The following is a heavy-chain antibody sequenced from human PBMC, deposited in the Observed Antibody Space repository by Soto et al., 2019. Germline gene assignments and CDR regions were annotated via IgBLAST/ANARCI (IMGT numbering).Heavy chain of an antibody. V-gene: IGHV4-30-4*01. CDR3: ARDRIVVGLFDY. J-gene: IGHJ4*02. Sequence: SETLSLTCTVSDGSISSGDYYWSWIRQPPGKGLEWIGYIYYSGSTYYNPSLKSRVTISVDTSKNQFSLKLSSVTAADTAVYYCARDRIVVGLFDYWGQGTLVTVSS. D-gene: IGHD3-22*01. CDR1: DGSISSGDYY. CDR2: IYYSGST.